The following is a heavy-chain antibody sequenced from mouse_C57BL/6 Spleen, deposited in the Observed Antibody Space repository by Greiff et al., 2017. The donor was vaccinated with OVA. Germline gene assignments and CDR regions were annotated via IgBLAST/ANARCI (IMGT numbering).Heavy chain of an antibody. J-gene: IGHJ1*03. CDR3: ALITTVVATPLDV. Sequence: VQLQQSGAELAKPGASVTLSCKASGYTFTSYWMHWVKQRPGQGLEWIGYINPSRGYTKYNQKFKDKATLTADKSSSTAYMQLSSLTYEDSAVYYCALITTVVATPLDVWGTGTTVTVSS. CDR1: GYTFTSYW. V-gene: IGHV1-7*01. CDR2: INPSRGYT. D-gene: IGHD1-1*01.